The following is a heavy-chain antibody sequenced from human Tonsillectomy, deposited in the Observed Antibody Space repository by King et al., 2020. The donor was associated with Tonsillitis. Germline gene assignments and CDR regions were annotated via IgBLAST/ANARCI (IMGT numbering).Heavy chain of an antibody. D-gene: IGHD3-22*01. CDR3: ARDSIRSGYLYYYYMDV. V-gene: IGHV3-33*08. Sequence: QLVQSGGGVVQPGRSLRLSCAASGFTFSSYGMHWVRQAPGKGLEWVAVIWYDGSNKYYADSVKGRFTISRDNSKNTLYLQMNSLRAEDTAVYYCARDSIRSGYLYYYYMDVWGKGTTVTVSS. CDR2: IWYDGSNK. J-gene: IGHJ6*03. CDR1: GFTFSSYG.